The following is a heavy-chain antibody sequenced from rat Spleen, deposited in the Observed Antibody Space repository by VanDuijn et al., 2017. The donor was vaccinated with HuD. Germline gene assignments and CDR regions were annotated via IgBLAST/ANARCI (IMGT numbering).Heavy chain of an antibody. J-gene: IGHJ2*01. D-gene: IGHD1-4*01. Sequence: EVQLVESDGGLVQPGRSLKLSCVASGFTFSDYYMTWVRQAPTKGLEWVATVTYDGSVTYYRDSVKGRFTISRDNAKSTLYLQMDSLRSEDTATYYCARPNYPGFNYFDYWGQGVMVTVSS. CDR3: ARPNYPGFNYFDY. V-gene: IGHV5-29*01. CDR1: GFTFSDYY. CDR2: VTYDGSVT.